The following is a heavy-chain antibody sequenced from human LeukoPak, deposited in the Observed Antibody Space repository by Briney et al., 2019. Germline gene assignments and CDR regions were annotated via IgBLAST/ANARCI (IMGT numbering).Heavy chain of an antibody. Sequence: GASVKVSCKASGYTFTDYYMHWVRQAPGQGLEWMGWINPNSGGTNYAQKFQGRVTMTRDTSISTAYMELSRLRSDDTAVYYCARDFLLSIAARPYNWFDPWGQGTLVTVSS. J-gene: IGHJ5*02. V-gene: IGHV1-2*02. CDR3: ARDFLLSIAARPYNWFDP. CDR2: INPNSGGT. D-gene: IGHD6-6*01. CDR1: GYTFTDYY.